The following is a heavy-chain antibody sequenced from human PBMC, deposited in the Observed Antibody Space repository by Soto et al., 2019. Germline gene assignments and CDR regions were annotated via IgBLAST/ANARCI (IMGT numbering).Heavy chain of an antibody. J-gene: IGHJ4*02. CDR1: GGSISSSNW. CDR2: IYHSGST. D-gene: IGHD3-10*01. Sequence: SETLSLTCAVSGGSISSSNWWSWVRQPPGKGLEWIGEIYHSGSTNYNPSLKSRVTISVDKSKNQFSLKLSSVTAADTAVYYCARGSITMVRGDPFDYWGQGTLVTVSS. CDR3: ARGSITMVRGDPFDY. V-gene: IGHV4-4*02.